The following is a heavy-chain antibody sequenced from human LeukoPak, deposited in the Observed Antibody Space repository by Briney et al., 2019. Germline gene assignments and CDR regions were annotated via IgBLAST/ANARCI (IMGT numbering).Heavy chain of an antibody. D-gene: IGHD2-2*01. J-gene: IGHJ6*03. V-gene: IGHV3-7*01. CDR1: GFTFSSYG. Sequence: GGSLRLSCAASGFTFSSYGMHWVRQAPGKGLEWVANIKQDGSEKYYVDSVKGRFTISRDNAKNSLYLQMNSLRAEDTAVYYCARVGEDIVVVPAAKYYYYYYMDVWGKGTTVTVSS. CDR3: ARVGEDIVVVPAAKYYYYYYMDV. CDR2: IKQDGSEK.